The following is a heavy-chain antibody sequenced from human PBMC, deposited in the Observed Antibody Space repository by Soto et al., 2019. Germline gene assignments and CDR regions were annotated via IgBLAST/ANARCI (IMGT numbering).Heavy chain of an antibody. Sequence: SETLSLTCAVYGGSFSGYYWSWIRQPPGKGLEWIGEINHSGSTNYNPSLKSRVTISVDTPKNQFSLKLSSVTAADTAVYYCASSARLYSSSSSDWFDPWGQGTLVTVSS. CDR2: INHSGST. CDR3: ASSARLYSSSSSDWFDP. V-gene: IGHV4-34*01. J-gene: IGHJ5*02. CDR1: GGSFSGYY. D-gene: IGHD6-6*01.